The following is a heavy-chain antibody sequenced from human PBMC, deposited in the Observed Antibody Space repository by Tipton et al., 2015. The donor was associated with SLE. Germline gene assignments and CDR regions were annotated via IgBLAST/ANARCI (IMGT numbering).Heavy chain of an antibody. CDR2: ISWNSGSI. CDR1: GFTFDDYA. Sequence: SLRLSCAASGFTFDDYAMHWVRQAPGKGLEWVSGISWNSGSIGYADSVKGRFTISRDNAKNSLYLQMNSLRAEDTAVYYCASDSFNIEINGATDHWGQGTLVTVFS. CDR3: ASDSFNIEINGATDH. J-gene: IGHJ4*02. D-gene: IGHD5-24*01. V-gene: IGHV3-9*01.